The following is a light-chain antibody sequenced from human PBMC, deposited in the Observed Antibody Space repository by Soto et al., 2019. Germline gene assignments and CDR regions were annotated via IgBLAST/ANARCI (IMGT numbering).Light chain of an antibody. Sequence: EIVMTQSPATLSVSPGERATLSCRASQSVSIDLAWYQQKPGQAPRLLIYGASSRATGIPDRFSGSGSGTDFTLTISRLEPEDFAVYYCQQYGSSPRTFGQGTIVDIK. V-gene: IGKV3-20*01. CDR2: GAS. CDR1: QSVSID. J-gene: IGKJ1*01. CDR3: QQYGSSPRT.